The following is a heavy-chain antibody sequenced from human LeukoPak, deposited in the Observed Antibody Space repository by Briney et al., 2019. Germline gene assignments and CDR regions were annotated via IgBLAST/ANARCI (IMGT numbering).Heavy chain of an antibody. J-gene: IGHJ4*02. D-gene: IGHD3-22*01. CDR2: INPNSGGT. CDR1: GYTFTGYY. V-gene: IGHV1-2*02. CDR3: AREGGSSGYYQNLDY. Sequence: ASVKVSCKASGYTFTGYYMHWVRQAPGQGPEWMGWINPNSGGTNYAQKFQGRVTMTRDTSISTAYMELSRLRSDDTAVYYCAREGGSSGYYQNLDYWGQGTLVTVSS.